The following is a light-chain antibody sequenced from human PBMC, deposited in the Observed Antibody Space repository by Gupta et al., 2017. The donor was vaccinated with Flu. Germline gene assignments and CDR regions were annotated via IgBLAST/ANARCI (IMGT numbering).Light chain of an antibody. V-gene: IGLV3-1*01. CDR2: QNY. Sequence: WYQQKTGQSPVLVIYQNYRRPSGIPERFSGSNSGNTATLTISGTQALDEADYYCQAWDTNTGVFGTGTRVTVL. J-gene: IGLJ1*01. CDR3: QAWDTNTGV.